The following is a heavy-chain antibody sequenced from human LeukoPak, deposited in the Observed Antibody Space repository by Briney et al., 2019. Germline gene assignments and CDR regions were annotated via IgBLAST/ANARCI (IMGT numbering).Heavy chain of an antibody. D-gene: IGHD3-3*01. J-gene: IGHJ4*02. V-gene: IGHV3-23*01. CDR1: GFTFSTYT. Sequence: GGSLRLSCAASGFTFSTYTMSWVRQAPGKGLEWVSAISGSGGSTYYADSVKGRFTISRDNSKNTLYLQMNSLRAEDTAVYYCAKDTGYYDFWSGYYSGWGPGTLVTVSS. CDR3: AKDTGYYDFWSGYYSG. CDR2: ISGSGGST.